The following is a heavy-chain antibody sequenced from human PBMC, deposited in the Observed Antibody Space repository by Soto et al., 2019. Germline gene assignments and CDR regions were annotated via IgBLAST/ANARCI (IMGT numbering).Heavy chain of an antibody. J-gene: IGHJ4*02. Sequence: TGASLKIACKASGYNFGAYWIGWVRQMPGRGLEWMGIIFPGDSDTRYSPSFQGQVTISADKSISAVYLQWSSLKASDTAIYYCARDYDYALDYWGQGTLVTVSS. CDR2: IFPGDSDT. CDR1: GYNFGAYW. D-gene: IGHD3-16*01. CDR3: ARDYDYALDY. V-gene: IGHV5-51*01.